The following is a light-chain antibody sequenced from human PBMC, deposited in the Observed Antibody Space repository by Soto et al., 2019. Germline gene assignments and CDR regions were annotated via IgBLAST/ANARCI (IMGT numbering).Light chain of an antibody. CDR2: EVS. J-gene: IGLJ1*01. V-gene: IGLV2-14*01. Sequence: QSALTQPASVSGSPGQSITISCTGTSSDVGGYNYVSWYQQHPDKAPKLILYEVSNRPSGVSNRFSGSKSGNTASLTISGLQTEDGADYYCQSYDSSLSGYVFGTGTKLTVL. CDR3: QSYDSSLSGYV. CDR1: SSDVGGYNY.